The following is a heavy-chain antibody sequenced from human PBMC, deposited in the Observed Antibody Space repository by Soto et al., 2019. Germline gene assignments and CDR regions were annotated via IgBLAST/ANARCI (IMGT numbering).Heavy chain of an antibody. Sequence: SSVKVSCKASGGTFSSYAISWVRQAPGQGLEWMGGIIPIFGTANYAQKFQGRVTITADKTTSTACMELSSLRSEDTAVYYCARVHDSRGYSGYWGQGTRVTV. CDR1: GGTFSSYA. CDR3: ARVHDSRGYSGY. CDR2: IIPIFGTA. V-gene: IGHV1-69*06. D-gene: IGHD3-22*01. J-gene: IGHJ4*02.